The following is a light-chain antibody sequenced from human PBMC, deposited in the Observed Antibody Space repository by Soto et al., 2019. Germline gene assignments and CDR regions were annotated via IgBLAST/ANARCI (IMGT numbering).Light chain of an antibody. Sequence: IMMSPAPAPLSVSLGERATLSWRAGQTIYSNVAWYQQRPGQAPRLLIYRASTRATGVPARFSGSRSGPDFTLTISSLQPEDFATYYCQKSYSSPPKFGQGTKVDIK. CDR2: RAS. CDR1: QTIYSN. V-gene: IGKV3-15*01. J-gene: IGKJ1*01. CDR3: QKSYSSPPK.